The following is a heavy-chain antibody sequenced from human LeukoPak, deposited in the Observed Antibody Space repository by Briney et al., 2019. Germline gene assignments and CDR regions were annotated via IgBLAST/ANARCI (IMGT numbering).Heavy chain of an antibody. Sequence: GGSLRLSCAASGFTFSSYSMNWVRQAPGKGLEWVSYISSSSSTIYYADSVKGRFTISRDNAKNSLYLQMNSLRAEDTAVYYCAGGKASSKTYYYDSSGYLFDYWGQGTLVTVSS. CDR3: AGGKASSKTYYYDSSGYLFDY. CDR2: ISSSSSTI. D-gene: IGHD3-22*01. V-gene: IGHV3-48*04. CDR1: GFTFSSYS. J-gene: IGHJ4*02.